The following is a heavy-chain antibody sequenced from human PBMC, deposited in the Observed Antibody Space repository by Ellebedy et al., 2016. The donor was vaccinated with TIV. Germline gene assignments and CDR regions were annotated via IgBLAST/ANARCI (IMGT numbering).Heavy chain of an antibody. CDR2: INQAGSEE. J-gene: IGHJ4*02. Sequence: GGSLRLXCAASGFTFSNYWMSWVRQAPGKGLEWVANINQAGSEEYYVDSVKGRFTISRDNGKNSLFLQMNSLRAEDTALYYCVRSPATGTVDYWGQGTLVTVSS. CDR3: VRSPATGTVDY. CDR1: GFTFSNYW. D-gene: IGHD6-13*01. V-gene: IGHV3-7*01.